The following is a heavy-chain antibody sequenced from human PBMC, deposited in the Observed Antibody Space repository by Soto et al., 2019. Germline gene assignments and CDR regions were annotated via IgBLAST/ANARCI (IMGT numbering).Heavy chain of an antibody. CDR2: ISSTTNYI. J-gene: IGHJ4*02. V-gene: IGHV3-21*06. CDR1: GFTFTRYS. Sequence: GGSMRRSCAASGFTFTRYSMNWVRQAPGKRLEWVSSISSTTNYIYYGDSMKGRFTMPRENAKNSLYLEMNSMRAEDTAVYYCARESEDLTSNFDYWGQGTLVTVSS. CDR3: ARESEDLTSNFDY.